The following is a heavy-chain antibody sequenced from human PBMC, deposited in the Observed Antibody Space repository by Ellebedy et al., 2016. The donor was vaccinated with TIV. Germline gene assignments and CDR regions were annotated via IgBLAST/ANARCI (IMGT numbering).Heavy chain of an antibody. Sequence: AASVKVSCKASGYTFTSYGISWVRQAPGQGLEWMGWISAYNGNTNYAQKFQGRVTMTEDTSTDTAYMELSSLRSEDTAVYYCATDLRYCTNGVCFKRFDAFDIWGQGTMVTVSS. V-gene: IGHV1-18*01. CDR1: GYTFTSYG. CDR3: ATDLRYCTNGVCFKRFDAFDI. D-gene: IGHD2-8*01. CDR2: ISAYNGNT. J-gene: IGHJ3*02.